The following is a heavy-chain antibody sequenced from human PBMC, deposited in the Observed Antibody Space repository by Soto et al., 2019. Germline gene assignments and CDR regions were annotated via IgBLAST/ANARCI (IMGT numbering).Heavy chain of an antibody. CDR1: GGSIRSGDYF. D-gene: IGHD3-9*01. J-gene: IGHJ6*02. Sequence: PSEPVALTCTVSGGSIRSGDYFGSWIRQSPGKGLEWIGYISSIGSTYYNPSLKSRVSVSRDTPKNQFSLKLSSVTTTDTAVYYCARGLVIRPYHYHGMDVWGQGTTVIVSS. CDR2: ISSIGST. CDR3: ARGLVIRPYHYHGMDV. V-gene: IGHV4-30-4*01.